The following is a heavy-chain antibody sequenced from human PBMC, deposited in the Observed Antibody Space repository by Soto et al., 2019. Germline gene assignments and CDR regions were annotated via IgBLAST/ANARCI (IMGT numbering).Heavy chain of an antibody. CDR1: GGTFSSYA. J-gene: IGHJ6*02. CDR3: ARGVRSSTSCYGDCYYYYGMDV. V-gene: IGHV1-69*06. Sequence: QVQLVQSGAEVKKPGSSVKVSCKASGGTFSSYAISWVRQAPGQGLEWMGGIIPIFGTANYAQKVQGRVTITADKSTSTAYMELSSLRSEDTAVYYCARGVRSSTSCYGDCYYYYGMDVWGQGTTVTVSS. D-gene: IGHD2-2*01. CDR2: IIPIFGTA.